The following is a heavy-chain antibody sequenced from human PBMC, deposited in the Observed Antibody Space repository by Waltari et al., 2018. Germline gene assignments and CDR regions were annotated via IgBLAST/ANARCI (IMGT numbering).Heavy chain of an antibody. J-gene: IGHJ3*02. CDR3: ARVAGGVVTKAVTSPTGAFDI. CDR1: GFTFSSYE. V-gene: IGHV3-48*03. D-gene: IGHD2-21*02. CDR2: ISSSGSTI. Sequence: EVQLVESGGGLVQPGGSLRLSCAASGFTFSSYEMNWVRQAPGKGLEWVSYISSSGSTIYYADSVKGRFTISRDNAKNSLYLQMNSLRAEDTAVYYCARVAGGVVTKAVTSPTGAFDIWGQGTMVTVSS.